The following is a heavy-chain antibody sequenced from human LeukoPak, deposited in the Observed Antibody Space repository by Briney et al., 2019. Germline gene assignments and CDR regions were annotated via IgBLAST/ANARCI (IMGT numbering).Heavy chain of an antibody. CDR1: GGFFSGYY. V-gene: IGHV4-34*01. D-gene: IGHD1-7*01. CDR2: INHSGST. J-gene: IGHJ6*03. Sequence: SETLSLTCAVYGGFFSGYYWSWIRQPPGKGLEWIGEINHSGSTNYNPSLKSRVTISVDTSKNQFSLKLSSVTAADTAVYYCAREGTTITLWDYYYYMDVWGKGTTVAVSS. CDR3: AREGTTITLWDYYYYMDV.